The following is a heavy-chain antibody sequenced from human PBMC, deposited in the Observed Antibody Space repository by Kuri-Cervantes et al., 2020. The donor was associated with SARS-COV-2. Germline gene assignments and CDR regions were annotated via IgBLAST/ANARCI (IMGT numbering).Heavy chain of an antibody. CDR3: ARGGRSGSYLYYFDY. J-gene: IGHJ4*02. V-gene: IGHV3-21*01. Sequence: LSLTCAASGFTFSSYWMHWVRQAPGKGLEWVSSISSSSSYIYYADSVKGRFTISRDNAKNSLYLQMNSLRAEDTAVYYCARGGRSGSYLYYFDYWGQGTLVTVSS. CDR2: ISSSSSYI. D-gene: IGHD1-26*01. CDR1: GFTFSSYW.